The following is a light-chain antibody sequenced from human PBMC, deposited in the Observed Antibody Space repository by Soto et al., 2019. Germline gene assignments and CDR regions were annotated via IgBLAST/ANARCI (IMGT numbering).Light chain of an antibody. CDR1: QNIDRW. V-gene: IGKV1-5*03. CDR3: QHYNSYPWT. CDR2: GAS. J-gene: IGKJ1*01. Sequence: DIQMTQSPSTLSASVGDRVTITCRASQNIDRWLAWYQQKPGKAPNLLIYGASNLESGVQSRFSGSGSGTEFTLTISSLRPDDFATYYCQHYNSYPWTFGQGTNVEIK.